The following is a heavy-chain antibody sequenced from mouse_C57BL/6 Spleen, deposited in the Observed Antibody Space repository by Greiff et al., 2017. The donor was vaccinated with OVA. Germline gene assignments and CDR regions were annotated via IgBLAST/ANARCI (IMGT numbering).Heavy chain of an antibody. Sequence: EVQLVDSGGGLVQSGRSLRLSCATSGFTFSDFYMEWVRQAPGKGLEWIAASRNKANDYTTEYSASVKGRFIVSRDTSQSILYLQMNALRAEDTAIYYCARDAMIRGYFDVWGTGTTVTVSS. CDR3: ARDAMIRGYFDV. CDR1: GFTFSDFY. CDR2: SRNKANDYTT. D-gene: IGHD2-4*01. V-gene: IGHV7-1*01. J-gene: IGHJ1*03.